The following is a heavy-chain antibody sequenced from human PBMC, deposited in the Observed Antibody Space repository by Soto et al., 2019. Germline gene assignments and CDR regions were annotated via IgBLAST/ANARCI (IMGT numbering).Heavy chain of an antibody. J-gene: IGHJ4*02. Sequence: VKVSCKASGGTFSSYAISWVRQAPGQGLEWMGGIIPIFGTANYAQKFQGRVTITADESTSTAYMELSSLRSEDTAVYYCAREGPYYYDSSGYYSDLLTYYFDYWGQGTLVTVSS. D-gene: IGHD3-22*01. CDR2: IIPIFGTA. CDR3: AREGPYYYDSSGYYSDLLTYYFDY. V-gene: IGHV1-69*13. CDR1: GGTFSSYA.